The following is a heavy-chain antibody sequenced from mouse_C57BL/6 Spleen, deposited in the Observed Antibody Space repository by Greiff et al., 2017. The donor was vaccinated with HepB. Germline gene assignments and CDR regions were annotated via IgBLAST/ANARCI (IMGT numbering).Heavy chain of an antibody. Sequence: QVQLQQPGTELVKPGASVKLSCKASGYTFTSYWMHWVKQRPGQGLEWIGNINPSNGGTNYNEKCKSKATLTVDKSSSTAYMQLSSLTSEDSAVYYCTKSGLFLWYYDVWGTGTTVTVSS. CDR1: GYTFTSYW. D-gene: IGHD1-1*02. J-gene: IGHJ1*03. CDR2: INPSNGGT. V-gene: IGHV1-53*01. CDR3: TKSGLFLWYYDV.